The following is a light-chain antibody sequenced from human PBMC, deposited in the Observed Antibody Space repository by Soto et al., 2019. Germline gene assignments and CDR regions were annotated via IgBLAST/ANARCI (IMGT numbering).Light chain of an antibody. V-gene: IGLV2-8*01. Sequence: QSVLTQPPSASGSPGQSVTISCTGTSSYVGGYNYVSWYQQHPGKVPKLMVYEVNKRPSGVPARFSGSKSGNTASLTVSGLQAEDESDYYCTSYAGGNNVFGTGTKVTVL. CDR1: SSYVGGYNY. CDR3: TSYAGGNNV. CDR2: EVN. J-gene: IGLJ1*01.